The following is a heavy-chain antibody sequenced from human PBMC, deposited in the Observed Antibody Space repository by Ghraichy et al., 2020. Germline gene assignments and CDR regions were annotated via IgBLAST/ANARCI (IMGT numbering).Heavy chain of an antibody. CDR3: SSGSGFPGEAHGTRGWYDY. V-gene: IGHV4-34*01. CDR1: GGSFSGYY. Sequence: SETLSLTCAVYGGSFSGYYWSWIRQPPGKGLEWIGEINHSGSTNYNPSLKSRVTISVDTSKNQFSLKLSSVTAADTAVYYCSSGSGFPGEAHGTRGWYDYWGQGTLVTVSS. CDR2: INHSGST. J-gene: IGHJ4*02. D-gene: IGHD6-19*01.